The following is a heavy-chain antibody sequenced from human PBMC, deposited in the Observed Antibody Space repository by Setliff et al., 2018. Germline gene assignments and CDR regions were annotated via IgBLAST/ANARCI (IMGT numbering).Heavy chain of an antibody. J-gene: IGHJ3*02. Sequence: SETLSLTCSVSGDSISSSSYYWGWIRQPPGKGLEWIGSINYSGITYYSPSLKSRVIVSVDTSKNQFSLKLSSVTAADTAVYYCARLPGYCNGGNCYGYYTFDIWGQGTMVPSPQ. D-gene: IGHD2-15*01. CDR1: GDSISSSSYY. CDR3: ARLPGYCNGGNCYGYYTFDI. CDR2: INYSGIT. V-gene: IGHV4-39*01.